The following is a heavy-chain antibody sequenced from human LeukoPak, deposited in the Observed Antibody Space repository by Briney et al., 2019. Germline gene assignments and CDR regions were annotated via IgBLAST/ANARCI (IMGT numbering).Heavy chain of an antibody. CDR3: ATPYSYGYYFDY. J-gene: IGHJ4*02. D-gene: IGHD5-18*01. CDR1: GFTFSNYD. Sequence: GGSLRLSCATSGFTFSNYDMHWVRQAPGKGLEWVAVISYDGSNKYFADSVKGRFTISRDNSENTLYLQMSSLRAEDTAVYYCATPYSYGYYFDYWGQGTLVTVSS. CDR2: ISYDGSNK. V-gene: IGHV3-30*03.